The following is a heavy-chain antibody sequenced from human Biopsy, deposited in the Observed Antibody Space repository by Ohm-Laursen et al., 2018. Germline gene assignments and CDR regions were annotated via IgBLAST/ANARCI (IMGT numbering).Heavy chain of an antibody. D-gene: IGHD3-16*01. CDR3: TRAFRYGIDAFDM. V-gene: IGHV3-74*03. Sequence: SLSLSCAAPGFTFNSYWMHWVRHAPGKGLAWVSRINIDGSGTKYADSVNGRFTVSRDNAKHTLYLQMNSLTAEDSAIYCCTRAFRYGIDAFDMWGQGTMVTVSS. CDR1: GFTFNSYW. J-gene: IGHJ3*02. CDR2: INIDGSGT.